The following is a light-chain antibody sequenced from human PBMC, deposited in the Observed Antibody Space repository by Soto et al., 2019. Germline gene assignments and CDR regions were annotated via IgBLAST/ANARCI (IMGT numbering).Light chain of an antibody. J-gene: IGKJ4*01. CDR1: QSVAGN. CDR2: GAF. V-gene: IGKV3-15*01. Sequence: EIVMTQSPATLSVSPGEGATLSCWASQSVAGNLAWYQQKPGQAPRLLINGAFTRATGIPATFSGSGSGTEFTLTISSLQSEDFAVYYCQQYNKWPLTFGGGTKVEIK. CDR3: QQYNKWPLT.